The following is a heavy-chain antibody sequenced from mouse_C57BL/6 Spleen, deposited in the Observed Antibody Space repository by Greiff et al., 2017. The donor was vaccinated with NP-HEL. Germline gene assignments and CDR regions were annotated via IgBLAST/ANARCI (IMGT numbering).Heavy chain of an antibody. CDR2: IDPSDSYT. CDR1: GYTFTSYW. CDR3: ASDYGSSYGLAY. Sequence: QVQLQQPGAELVMPGASVKLSCKASGYTFTSYWMHWVKQRPGQGLEWIGEIDPSDSYTNYNQKFKGKSTLTVDKSSSTAYMQLSSLTSEDSAVYYCASDYGSSYGLAYWGQGTLVTVSA. D-gene: IGHD1-1*01. V-gene: IGHV1-69*01. J-gene: IGHJ3*01.